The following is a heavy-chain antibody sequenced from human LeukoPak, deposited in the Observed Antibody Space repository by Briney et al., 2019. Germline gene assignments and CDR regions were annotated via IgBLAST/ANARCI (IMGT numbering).Heavy chain of an antibody. Sequence: PSETLSLTCAVYGGSFSGYYWSWIRQPPGKGLEWIGEINHSGSTNYNPSLKSRVTISVDTSKNQFSLKLSSVTAADTAVYYCARGWGMGYYGSGSYYMEYWGQGTLVTVSS. J-gene: IGHJ4*02. D-gene: IGHD3-10*01. CDR3: ARGWGMGYYGSGSYYMEY. CDR1: GGSFSGYY. CDR2: INHSGST. V-gene: IGHV4-34*01.